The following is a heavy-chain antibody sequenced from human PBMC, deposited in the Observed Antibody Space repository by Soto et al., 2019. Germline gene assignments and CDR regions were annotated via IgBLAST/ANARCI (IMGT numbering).Heavy chain of an antibody. J-gene: IGHJ4*02. CDR1: GGSISSGGYY. D-gene: IGHD6-19*01. CDR3: AREQQWLAYYFDY. V-gene: IGHV4-31*03. CDR2: IYYSGST. Sequence: SETLSLTCTVSGGSISSGGYYWSWIRQHPGKGLEWIGYIYYSGSTYYNPSLKSRVTISVDTSKNQFSLKLSSVTAADTAVYYCAREQQWLAYYFDYWGQGTLVTVSS.